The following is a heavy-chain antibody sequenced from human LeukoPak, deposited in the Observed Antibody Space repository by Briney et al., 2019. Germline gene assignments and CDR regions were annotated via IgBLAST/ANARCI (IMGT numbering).Heavy chain of an antibody. V-gene: IGHV4-59*08. J-gene: IGHJ4*02. Sequence: SETLSLTCTVSGGSISSYYWSWIRQPPGKGLEWIGYIYYSGSTNYNPSLKSRVTISVDTSKNQFSPKLSSVTAADTAVYYCARLRAYYYDSSGSEIDYWDQGTLVTVSS. CDR3: ARLRAYYYDSSGSEIDY. D-gene: IGHD3-22*01. CDR2: IYYSGST. CDR1: GGSISSYY.